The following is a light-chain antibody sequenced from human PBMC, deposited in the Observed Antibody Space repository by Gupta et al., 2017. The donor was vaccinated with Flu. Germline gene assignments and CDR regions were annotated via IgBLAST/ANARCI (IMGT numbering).Light chain of an antibody. CDR2: YAS. CDR3: HQRSSLPLT. CDR1: QSIGSS. V-gene: IGKV6D-21*02. Sequence: EIVLTQSQGLQSVTPKERVTITCRASQSIGSSLHWYQQKPDQSPKLLINYASQSITGVPARFSGSGSGTDFTLTINSLEPEDFAAYYCHQRSSLPLTFGGGTKVEIK. J-gene: IGKJ4*01.